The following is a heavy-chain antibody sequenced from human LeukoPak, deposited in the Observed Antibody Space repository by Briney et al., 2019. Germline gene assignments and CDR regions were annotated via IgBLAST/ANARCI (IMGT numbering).Heavy chain of an antibody. CDR3: ARSIAVAGFNWFDP. D-gene: IGHD6-19*01. J-gene: IGHJ5*02. V-gene: IGHV4-39*01. CDR1: GGPIRSGTNS. CDR2: FHYSGST. Sequence: SETLSLTCTVSGGPIRSGTNSWGWVRQPPGRGLEWIGTFHYSGSTYYNPSLNSRVTVSVDTSKNEFSLKLTSVTAADTAVYYCARSIAVAGFNWFDPWGQGTLVTVSS.